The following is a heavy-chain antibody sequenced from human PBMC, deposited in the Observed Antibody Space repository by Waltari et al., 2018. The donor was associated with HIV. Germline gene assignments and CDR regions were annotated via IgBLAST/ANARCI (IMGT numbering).Heavy chain of an antibody. V-gene: IGHV4-34*01. CDR2: SNLGGST. Sequence: QVQLQQWGAGLLKPSETLSLTCAVYGGSFSGYYWSWIRQPPGKGLEWIGESNLGGSTNYTPSLKSRVTISVDTSKNQFSLKLSSVTAADTAVYYCARGLYGDYVGYWGQGTLVTVSS. CDR3: ARGLYGDYVGY. CDR1: GGSFSGYY. D-gene: IGHD4-17*01. J-gene: IGHJ4*02.